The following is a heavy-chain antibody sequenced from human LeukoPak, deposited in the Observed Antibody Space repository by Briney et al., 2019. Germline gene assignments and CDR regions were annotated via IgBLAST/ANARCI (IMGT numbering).Heavy chain of an antibody. CDR1: GYTFTSYY. V-gene: IGHV1-46*01. CDR2: INPSGGST. Sequence: GASVKVSCKASGYTFTSYYLHWVRQAPGQGLEWMGMINPSGGSTRYTQKFQGRVTMTRDTSTSTVYMELSSLRSEDTAVYYCARAGDYYDSTAYYLYWGQGTLVTVSS. D-gene: IGHD3-22*01. J-gene: IGHJ4*02. CDR3: ARAGDYYDSTAYYLY.